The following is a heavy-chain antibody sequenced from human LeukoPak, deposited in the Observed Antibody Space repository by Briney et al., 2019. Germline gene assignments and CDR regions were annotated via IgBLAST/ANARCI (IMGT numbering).Heavy chain of an antibody. CDR2: ISYDGSNK. CDR1: GFTFSSYA. CDR3: ARGILQWWYYFDY. Sequence: GGSLRLSCAASGFTFSSYAMHWVRQAPGKGLEWVAVISYDGSNKYYADSVKGRFTISRDNSKNTLYLQMNSLRAEDTAVYYCARGILQWWYYFDYWGQGTLVTVSS. D-gene: IGHD2-15*01. V-gene: IGHV3-30*04. J-gene: IGHJ4*02.